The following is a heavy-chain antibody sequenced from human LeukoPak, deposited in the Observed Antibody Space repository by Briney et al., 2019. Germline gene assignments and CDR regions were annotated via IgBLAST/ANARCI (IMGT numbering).Heavy chain of an antibody. J-gene: IGHJ3*02. V-gene: IGHV4-59*08. D-gene: IGHD1-26*01. Sequence: SETLSLTCTVSGGSISSYYWSWIRQPPGKGLEWIGYIYYSGSTNYNPSLKSRVTISVDTSKNQFSLKLSSVTAADTAVYYCASGSYSAFDIWGQGTMVTVSS. CDR3: ASGSYSAFDI. CDR2: IYYSGST. CDR1: GGSISSYY.